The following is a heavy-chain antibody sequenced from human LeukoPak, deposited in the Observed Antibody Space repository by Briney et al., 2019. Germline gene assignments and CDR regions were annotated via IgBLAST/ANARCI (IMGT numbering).Heavy chain of an antibody. J-gene: IGHJ4*02. CDR1: GFTFSSYE. CDR3: ARVGYDTDSEKKEDY. V-gene: IGHV3-48*03. D-gene: IGHD3-3*01. CDR2: ISSSGSTI. Sequence: GGSLRLSCAASGFTFSSYEMNWVRQAPGKGLEWVSYISSSGSTIYYADSVKGRFTISRDNAKNSLFLQLNSLRAEDSGVYYCARVGYDTDSEKKEDYWGQGTTVTVS.